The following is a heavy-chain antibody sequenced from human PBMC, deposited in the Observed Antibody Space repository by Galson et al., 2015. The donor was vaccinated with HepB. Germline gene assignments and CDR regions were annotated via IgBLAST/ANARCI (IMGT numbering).Heavy chain of an antibody. CDR2: ISSDGSST. V-gene: IGHV3-74*01. CDR1: GFIFSSYW. CDR3: ARAGIVGTSLGLDY. D-gene: IGHD1-26*01. Sequence: SLRLSCAASGFIFSSYWIHWVRHVPGKGLVWVSRISSDGSSTSYADSVKGRFTISRDNAKNTLYLQLNSLRAEDTAVYFCARAGIVGTSLGLDYWGQGTLVTVSS. J-gene: IGHJ4*02.